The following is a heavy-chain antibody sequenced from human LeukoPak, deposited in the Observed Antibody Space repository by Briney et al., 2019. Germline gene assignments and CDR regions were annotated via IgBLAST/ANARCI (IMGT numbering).Heavy chain of an antibody. Sequence: SETLSLTCTVSGGSISSYYWSWIRQPPGKGLEWIGYIYYSGSTNYNPSLKSRVTISVDTSKNQFSLKLSSVTAADTAVYYCARHGDDAAWRFDPWGQGTLVTVSS. D-gene: IGHD7-27*01. CDR1: GGSISSYY. J-gene: IGHJ5*02. CDR3: ARHGDDAAWRFDP. V-gene: IGHV4-59*08. CDR2: IYYSGST.